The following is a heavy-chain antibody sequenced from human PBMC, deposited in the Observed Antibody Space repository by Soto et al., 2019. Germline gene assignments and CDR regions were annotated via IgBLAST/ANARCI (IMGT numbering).Heavy chain of an antibody. D-gene: IGHD3-10*01. Sequence: ASVKVSCKASGYTFTSYGISWVRQAPGQGLEWMGWISAYNGNTNYAQKLQGRVTMTTDTSTSTAYMEPRSLRSDDTAVYYCARDLGYYGSGTTAPFDYWGQGTLVTV. J-gene: IGHJ4*02. CDR2: ISAYNGNT. V-gene: IGHV1-18*01. CDR1: GYTFTSYG. CDR3: ARDLGYYGSGTTAPFDY.